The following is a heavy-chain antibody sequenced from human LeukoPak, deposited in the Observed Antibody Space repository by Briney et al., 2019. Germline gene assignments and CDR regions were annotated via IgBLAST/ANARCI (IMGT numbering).Heavy chain of an antibody. D-gene: IGHD1-26*01. V-gene: IGHV3-66*01. CDR2: IYSSGGT. CDR1: GFTFSSYA. CDR3: AAKGNGYSGSYVFAQ. J-gene: IGHJ4*02. Sequence: QPGGSLRLSCAASGFTFSSYAMSWVRQAPGKGLEWVSVIYSSGGTYYTDSVKGRFTISRDNSKNTLDLQMNSLRAEDTAVYYCAAKGNGYSGSYVFAQWGQGTLVTVSS.